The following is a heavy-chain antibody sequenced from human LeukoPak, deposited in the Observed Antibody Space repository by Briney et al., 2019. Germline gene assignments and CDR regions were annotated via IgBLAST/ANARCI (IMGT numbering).Heavy chain of an antibody. V-gene: IGHV3-30*04. CDR1: GFTFSSYA. J-gene: IGHJ6*02. D-gene: IGHD6-19*01. CDR2: ISYDGSNK. Sequence: PGGSLRLSCAASGFTFSSYAMHWVRQAPGKGLEWVAVISYDGSNKYYADSVKGRFTISRDNSKNTLYLQMNSLRAEDTAVYYCAKERIAVAGTRYYYYYGMDVWGQGTTVTVSS. CDR3: AKERIAVAGTRYYYYYGMDV.